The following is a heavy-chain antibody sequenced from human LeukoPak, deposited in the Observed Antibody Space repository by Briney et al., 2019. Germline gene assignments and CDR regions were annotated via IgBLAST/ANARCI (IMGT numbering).Heavy chain of an antibody. CDR2: VDHSGGS. CDR3: ARNDDWLKSGFDP. V-gene: IGHV4-38-2*02. J-gene: IGHJ5*02. Sequence: SETLSLTCTVSGYSISSGYYWGWIRQPPGKGLEWIGSVDHSGGSYYNPSLKSRVTISVDTSKNQFSLKLSSVTAADTAVYYCARNDDWLKSGFDPWGQGTLVTVSS. CDR1: GYSISSGYY. D-gene: IGHD3-9*01.